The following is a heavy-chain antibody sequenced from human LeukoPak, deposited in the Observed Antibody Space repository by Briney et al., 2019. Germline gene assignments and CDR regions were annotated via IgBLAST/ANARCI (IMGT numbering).Heavy chain of an antibody. CDR1: GFTFSDYY. D-gene: IGHD3-3*01. CDR3: AREGSSTIFGVVIPSSNWFDP. V-gene: IGHV3-11*01. Sequence: GGSLRLSCAASGFTFSDYYMSWIRQAPGKGLEWVSYISSSGSTIYYADSVKGRFTISRDNAKNSLYLQMNSLRAEDTAVYYCAREGSSTIFGVVIPSSNWFDPWGQGTLVTVSS. CDR2: ISSSGSTI. J-gene: IGHJ5*02.